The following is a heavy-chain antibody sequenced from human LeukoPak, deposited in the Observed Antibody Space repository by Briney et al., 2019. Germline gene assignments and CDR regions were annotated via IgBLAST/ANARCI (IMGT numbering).Heavy chain of an antibody. CDR1: GSTFSNYG. V-gene: IGHV3-48*04. J-gene: IGHJ4*02. CDR2: ISSSSIT. CDR3: GGDSSGYYDY. D-gene: IGHD3-22*01. Sequence: GGSLRLSCIASGSTFSNYGMNWVRQAPGKGLEWVSHISSSSITHYADSVKGRFTISRDNAKNSLYLQMNSLRAEDTAVYYCGGDSSGYYDYRGQGILVTVSS.